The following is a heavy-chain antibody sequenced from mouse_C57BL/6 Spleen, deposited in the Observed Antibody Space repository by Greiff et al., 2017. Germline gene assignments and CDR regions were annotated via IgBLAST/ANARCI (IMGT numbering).Heavy chain of an antibody. CDR1: GYTFTSYW. Sequence: VQLQQPGAELVRPGSSVKLSCKASGYTFTSYWMHWVKQRPIQGLEWIGNIDPSDSETHYNQKFKDKATLTVDKSSSTAYMQLSSLTSEDSAVYSCARDSYYYGSSYDFDYWGQGTTLTVSS. V-gene: IGHV1-52*01. D-gene: IGHD1-1*01. J-gene: IGHJ2*01. CDR3: ARDSYYYGSSYDFDY. CDR2: IDPSDSET.